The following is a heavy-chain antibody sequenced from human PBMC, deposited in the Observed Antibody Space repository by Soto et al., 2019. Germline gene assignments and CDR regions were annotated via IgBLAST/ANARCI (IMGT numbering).Heavy chain of an antibody. Sequence: GESLRISCKGSGYSFTSYWISWVRQMPGKGLEWMGRIYPSDSDTKYSPSFQGQVTISADKSISTAYLQWSSLKASDTAMYYCARQCSDRSGDYYVHDCFDPWGQGNLVIVYS. CDR2: IYPSDSDT. V-gene: IGHV5-51*01. J-gene: IGHJ5*02. CDR3: ARQCSDRSGDYYVHDCFDP. D-gene: IGHD3-22*01. CDR1: GYSFTSYW.